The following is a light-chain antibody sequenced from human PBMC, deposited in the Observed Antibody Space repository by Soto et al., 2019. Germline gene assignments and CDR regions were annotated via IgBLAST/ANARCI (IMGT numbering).Light chain of an antibody. CDR1: QSVSSSY. CDR2: DAS. J-gene: IGKJ1*01. Sequence: IVLTQSPGTLSLSPGDRATLSCRASQSVSSSYLAWYQQKPGHAPRLLICDASNRATGIPDRFTGSGSGTDFTLTISRLEPEDFAVYYCQQRGGSPPTWTFGQGTKVDIK. CDR3: QQRGGSPPTWT. V-gene: IGKV3-20*01.